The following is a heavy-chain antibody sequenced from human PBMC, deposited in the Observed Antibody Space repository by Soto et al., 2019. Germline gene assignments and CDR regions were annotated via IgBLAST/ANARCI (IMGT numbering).Heavy chain of an antibody. D-gene: IGHD3-3*01. CDR3: ARVGFSSHAFDI. V-gene: IGHV1-69*13. Sequence: ASVKVSCTASGGTFSSYAISWVRQAPGQGLEWMGGIIPIFGTANYAQKFQGRVTITADESTSTAYMELSSLRSEDTAVYYCARVGFSSHAFDIWGQGTMVTVSS. CDR1: GGTFSSYA. CDR2: IIPIFGTA. J-gene: IGHJ3*02.